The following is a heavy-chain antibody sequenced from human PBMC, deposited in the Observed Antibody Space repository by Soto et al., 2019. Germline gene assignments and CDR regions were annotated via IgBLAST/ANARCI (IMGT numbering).Heavy chain of an antibody. Sequence: LILSFASSGFTVSSYDMDWVRQSPGKGLECISYISGSICTIFYXXXXXXXFXXXXXXXNNXXSLXXXIXXDEDTAVYYCARRFDAWGQGTLVTVSS. CDR3: ARRFDA. CDR1: GFTVSSYD. CDR2: ISGSICTI. V-gene: IGHV3-48*02. J-gene: IGHJ5*02.